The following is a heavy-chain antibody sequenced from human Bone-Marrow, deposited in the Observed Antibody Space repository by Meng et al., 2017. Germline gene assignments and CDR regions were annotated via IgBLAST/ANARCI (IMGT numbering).Heavy chain of an antibody. J-gene: IGHJ4*02. Sequence: ESLKISCAASGFTFGSYAMSWVRQAPGKGLEWVSGISGSGGGTYYADSVKGRFTISSDNPKNTLYLQMNSLRAEDTDVYYCAKSSGVLFPHDYWGQGTLVTVSS. CDR1: GFTFGSYA. V-gene: IGHV3-23*01. CDR3: AKSSGVLFPHDY. CDR2: ISGSGGGT. D-gene: IGHD2-15*01.